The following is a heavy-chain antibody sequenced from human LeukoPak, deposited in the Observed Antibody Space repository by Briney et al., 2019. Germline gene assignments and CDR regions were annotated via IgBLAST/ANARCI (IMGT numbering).Heavy chain of an antibody. CDR3: ASNGITIALQH. CDR2: INHSGST. V-gene: IGHV4-34*01. D-gene: IGHD1/OR15-1a*01. Sequence: SETLSLTCAVYGGSFSGYYWSWIRQPPGKGLEWIGEINHSGSTNYNPSLKSRVTISVDTSKSQFSLKLSSVTAADTAVYYCASNGITIALQHWGQGTLVTVSS. J-gene: IGHJ1*01. CDR1: GGSFSGYY.